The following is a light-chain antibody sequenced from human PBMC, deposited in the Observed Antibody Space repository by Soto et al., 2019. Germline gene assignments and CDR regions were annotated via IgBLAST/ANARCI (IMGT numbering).Light chain of an antibody. CDR3: SSYTSSSTWV. Sequence: QSALTQPASVSGSPGQSITISCTGTSSDVGGYNYVSWYQQHPGKAPKLMIYDVSNRPSGVSNRFSGSKSGNTASLTISGLQAEDEADYYSSSYTSSSTWVFGTGTKVTVL. J-gene: IGLJ1*01. V-gene: IGLV2-14*01. CDR1: SSDVGGYNY. CDR2: DVS.